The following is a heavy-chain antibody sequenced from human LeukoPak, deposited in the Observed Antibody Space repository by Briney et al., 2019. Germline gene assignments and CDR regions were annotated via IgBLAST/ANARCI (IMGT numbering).Heavy chain of an antibody. Sequence: GGSLRLSCAGSGFTFSSYWMSWVRQAPGKGLEWVAKINQDGSEKDYVDSVEGRFRISRDNAKNELYLQMNSLRAEDTAVYYCARDSARRVYFDYWGQGTLVTVSS. D-gene: IGHD3-10*01. CDR1: GFTFSSYW. CDR2: INQDGSEK. J-gene: IGHJ4*02. CDR3: ARDSARRVYFDY. V-gene: IGHV3-7*01.